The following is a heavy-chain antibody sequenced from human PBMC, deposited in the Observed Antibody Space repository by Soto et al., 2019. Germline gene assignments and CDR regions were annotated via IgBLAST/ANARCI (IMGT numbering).Heavy chain of an antibody. D-gene: IGHD2-21*02. CDR2: IHPSGGGT. J-gene: IGHJ4*02. CDR3: ARGGHIAVVTASFDN. V-gene: IGHV1-46*02. CDR1: GYTFNTYY. Sequence: QVQLVQSGAEVRKPGASVKVSCRPSGYTFNTYYLHWLRQAPGQALEWMGVIHPSGGGTTYAQKFLGRVTVTRDTSTTTVFMELSSLRSDDTAVYYCARGGHIAVVTASFDNWGQGTLVTVSS.